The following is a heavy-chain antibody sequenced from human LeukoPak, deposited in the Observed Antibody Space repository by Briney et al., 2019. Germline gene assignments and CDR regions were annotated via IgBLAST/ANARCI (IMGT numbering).Heavy chain of an antibody. J-gene: IGHJ4*02. CDR2: IRYDGSNK. CDR3: AKERDPAMVNIEY. CDR1: GFTLSRYG. D-gene: IGHD5-18*01. Sequence: GGSLRLSCAASGFTLSRYGMQWVRQAPGKGLEWVAFIRYDGSNKDYADSVKGRFTIYRDNSKNTLHLQMNSLRDEDMAVYYCAKERDPAMVNIEYWGRRALVTV. V-gene: IGHV3-30*02.